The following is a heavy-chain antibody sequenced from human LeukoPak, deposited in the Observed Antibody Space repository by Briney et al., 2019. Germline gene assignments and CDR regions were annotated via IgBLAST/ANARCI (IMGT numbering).Heavy chain of an antibody. CDR2: TYFKSMWYK. CDR3: ARAAYFYDDSNFPRTFDY. Sequence: PSQTLSLTCVLSGDEISRSTSAWYWVRQSPSRGLEWLGRTYFKSMWYKDYALSVKSRVSITPDTSKNQFSLHLNSLTPEDTAVYYCARAAYFYDDSNFPRTFDYWGQGTPVTVSS. CDR1: GDEISRSTSA. J-gene: IGHJ4*02. V-gene: IGHV6-1*01. D-gene: IGHD3-22*01.